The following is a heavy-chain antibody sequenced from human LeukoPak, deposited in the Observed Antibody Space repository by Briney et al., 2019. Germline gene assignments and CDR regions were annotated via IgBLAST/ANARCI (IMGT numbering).Heavy chain of an antibody. V-gene: IGHV1-24*01. CDR2: FDPEDGET. CDR1: GYTLTELS. D-gene: IGHD6-13*01. J-gene: IGHJ2*01. CDR3: ATVQDSSSWYDYWYFDL. Sequence: GASVKVSCKVSGYTLTELSMHWVRQAPGKGLERMGGFDPEDGETIYAQKFQGRVTMTEDTSTDTAYMELSSLRSEDTAVYYCATVQDSSSWYDYWYFDLWGRGTLVTVSS.